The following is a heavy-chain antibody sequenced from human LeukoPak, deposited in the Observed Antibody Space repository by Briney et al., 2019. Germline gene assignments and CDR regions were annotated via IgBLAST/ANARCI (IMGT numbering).Heavy chain of an antibody. CDR1: GFTFSNYW. D-gene: IGHD3-10*01. J-gene: IGHJ4*02. V-gene: IGHV3-7*01. CDR2: IKRDESEQ. CDR3: ALNMVGGQIFDF. Sequence: GGSLRLSCAASGFTFSNYWMSWVRQAPGKGLEWVADIKRDESEQHYVDSVKGRFTISRDNAKNSLYLQMNSLRAKDTAVYYCALNMVGGQIFDFWGQGTLVTVSS.